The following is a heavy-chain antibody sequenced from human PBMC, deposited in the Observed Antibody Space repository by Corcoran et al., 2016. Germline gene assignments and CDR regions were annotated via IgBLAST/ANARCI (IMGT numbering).Heavy chain of an antibody. CDR3: ATEETALVRGAYSLY. J-gene: IGHJ1*01. D-gene: IGHD2-21*01. Sequence: QVQLVESGGGVVQPGTSLRLSCAGSGFTFSSYGLHWVRQAPGKGLEWVAVIWYDGSKKYYADSVKGRFTISRDDSKSTLYLHRERLGAEDTAVYFCATEETALVRGAYSLYWGQGTLVTVSS. V-gene: IGHV3-33*01. CDR2: IWYDGSKK. CDR1: GFTFSSYG.